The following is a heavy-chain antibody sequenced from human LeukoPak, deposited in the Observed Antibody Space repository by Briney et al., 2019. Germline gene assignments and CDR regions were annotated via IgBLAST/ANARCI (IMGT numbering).Heavy chain of an antibody. V-gene: IGHV4-39*01. CDR3: ARGGRRTAAAGKNFDY. CDR1: GGSISSNNYY. J-gene: IGHJ4*02. D-gene: IGHD6-13*01. CDR2: IYYSGTT. Sequence: SETLSLTCTVSGGSISSNNYYWGWIRQPPGEGLEWIGSIYYSGTTYYSSSLKSRVTISVDTSKNQFSLRLSSVTAADTAVYYCARGGRRTAAAGKNFDYWGQGTLVTVSS.